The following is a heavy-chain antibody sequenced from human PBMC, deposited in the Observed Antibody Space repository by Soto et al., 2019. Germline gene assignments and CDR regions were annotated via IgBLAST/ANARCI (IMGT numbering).Heavy chain of an antibody. Sequence: LRLSCVGSGFTFSNFNMNWVRQAPGRGLEWVANIEQDESVKFYVDSVRGRFTISRDNAKNSLYLQMNNLRVDDTAVYYCARDPPGPQHYFDYWGQGNMVTVSS. CDR1: GFTFSNFN. J-gene: IGHJ4*02. CDR2: IEQDESVK. V-gene: IGHV3-7*04. D-gene: IGHD3-10*01. CDR3: ARDPPGPQHYFDY.